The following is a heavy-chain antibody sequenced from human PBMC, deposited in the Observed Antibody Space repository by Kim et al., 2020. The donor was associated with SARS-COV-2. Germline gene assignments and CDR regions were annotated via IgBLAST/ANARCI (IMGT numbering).Heavy chain of an antibody. CDR2: FDPEDGET. J-gene: IGHJ6*02. D-gene: IGHD6-13*01. CDR3: ATRLAAAGTGYYYGMDV. V-gene: IGHV1-24*01. Sequence: ASVKVSCKVSGYTLTELSMHWVRQAPGKGLEWMGGFDPEDGETIYAQKFQGRVTMTEDTSTDTAYMELSSLRSEDTAVYYCATRLAAAGTGYYYGMDVWGQGTTVTVSS. CDR1: GYTLTELS.